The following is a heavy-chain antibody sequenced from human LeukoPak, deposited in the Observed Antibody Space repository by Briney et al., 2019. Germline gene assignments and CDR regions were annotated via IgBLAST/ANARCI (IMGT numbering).Heavy chain of an antibody. V-gene: IGHV3-23*01. CDR3: AKDQRRDYGDYRGYYFDY. CDR1: GFTFDNYA. D-gene: IGHD4-17*01. J-gene: IGHJ4*02. Sequence: HPGGSLRLSCAASGFTFDNYAMNWVRQAPGKGLEWVLGISGSGAYTYYADSVKGRFTISRDNSQNTLYLQLNSLRAEDTAVYYCAKDQRRDYGDYRGYYFDYWGQGTLVTVSS. CDR2: ISGSGAYT.